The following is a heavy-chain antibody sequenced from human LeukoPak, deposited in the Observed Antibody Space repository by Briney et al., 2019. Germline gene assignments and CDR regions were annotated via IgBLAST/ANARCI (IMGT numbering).Heavy chain of an antibody. Sequence: ASVKVSCKASGYTFTGYYMHWVRQAPGQGLEWMGWINPNSGGTNYAQKFQGRVTMTRDTSISTAYMELSRLLSEDTAVYYCARLEVGAAAGTGTYYYYYYMDVWGKGTTVTISS. CDR3: ARLEVGAAAGTGTYYYYYYMDV. D-gene: IGHD6-13*01. V-gene: IGHV1-2*02. CDR1: GYTFTGYY. J-gene: IGHJ6*03. CDR2: INPNSGGT.